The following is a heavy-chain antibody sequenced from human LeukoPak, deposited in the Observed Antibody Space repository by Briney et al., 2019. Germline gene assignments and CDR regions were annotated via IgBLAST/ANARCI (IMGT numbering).Heavy chain of an antibody. Sequence: SETLSLTCTVSGGSISSYYWSWVRQPPGKGLEWIGYIHYSGSTNYNPSLKSRVTISVDTSKNQFSLKLSSVTAADTAVYCCARHIVVVVAASYSDWFDPWGQGTLVTVSS. CDR3: ARHIVVVVAASYSDWFDP. V-gene: IGHV4-59*08. CDR1: GGSISSYY. CDR2: IHYSGST. J-gene: IGHJ5*02. D-gene: IGHD2-15*01.